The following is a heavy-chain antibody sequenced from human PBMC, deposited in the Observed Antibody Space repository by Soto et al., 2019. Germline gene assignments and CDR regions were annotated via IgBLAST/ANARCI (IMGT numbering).Heavy chain of an antibody. J-gene: IGHJ4*02. CDR3: GGQSPYDNSGYHLDS. CDR1: GGSISSSRSY. CDR2: VYYSGST. V-gene: IGHV4-39*01. D-gene: IGHD3-22*01. Sequence: SETLSLTCIVSGGSISSSRSYWGWIRRPPGKGLEWIGSVYYSGSTYYNPSLKSRVTISIDMSKTQFSLELTSVTAADTAVYYCGGQSPYDNSGYHLDSWGQGTPVTVSS.